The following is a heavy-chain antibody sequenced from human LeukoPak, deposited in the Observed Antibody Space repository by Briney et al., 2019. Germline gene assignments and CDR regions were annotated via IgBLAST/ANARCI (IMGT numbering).Heavy chain of an antibody. V-gene: IGHV3-23*01. CDR2: ISGSGGST. Sequence: GGSLRLSCAASGFTFSSYAMSWVRQAPGKGLEWVSAISGSGGSTYYADSVKGRFTISRDNAKNSLYLQMNSLRAEDTAVYYCVRDNPRCCGVVPANIDDFWGQGTLVTVSS. CDR1: GFTFSSYA. D-gene: IGHD2-15*01. CDR3: VRDNPRCCGVVPANIDDF. J-gene: IGHJ4*02.